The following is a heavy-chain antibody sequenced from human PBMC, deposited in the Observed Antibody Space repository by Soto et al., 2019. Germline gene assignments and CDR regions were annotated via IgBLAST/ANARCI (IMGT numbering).Heavy chain of an antibody. CDR2: ISYDGSNK. V-gene: IGHV3-30*18. CDR1: GFTFSSYG. CDR3: AKDSSPYYYDSSGYDY. Sequence: PGGSLRLSCAASGFTFSSYGMHWVRQAPGKGLEWVAVISYDGSNKYYADSVKGRFTISRDNSKNTLYLQMNSLRAEDTAVYYCAKDSSPYYYDSSGYDYWGQGTLVTVSS. J-gene: IGHJ4*02. D-gene: IGHD3-22*01.